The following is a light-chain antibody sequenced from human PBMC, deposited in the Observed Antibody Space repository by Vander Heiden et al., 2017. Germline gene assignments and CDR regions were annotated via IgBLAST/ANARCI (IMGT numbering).Light chain of an antibody. CDR3: QQCDDLPFT. CDR2: DAS. CDR1: QDISNY. V-gene: IGKV1-33*01. Sequence: DIQMTQSPSSLSASVGDRVTITCQASQDISNYLNWYQQKPVKVPKLLIYDASNLETGVPSRFSGSGSVTDFTFTISSLQPEDIATYYCQQCDDLPFTFGHGTKVDI. J-gene: IGKJ3*01.